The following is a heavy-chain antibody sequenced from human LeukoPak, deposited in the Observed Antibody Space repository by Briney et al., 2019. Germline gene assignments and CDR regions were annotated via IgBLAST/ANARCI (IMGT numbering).Heavy chain of an antibody. V-gene: IGHV1-2*02. J-gene: IGHJ4*02. Sequence: ASVKVSCKASGYSFTGHYIHWVRQAPGQGLEWMGWINPNSGGTNYAQKFQGRVTTTSDTSISTAYMELSSLRFDDTAVYYCARVFSVGSGFDYWGQGTLVTVSS. CDR3: ARVFSVGSGFDY. D-gene: IGHD1-26*01. CDR2: INPNSGGT. CDR1: GYSFTGHY.